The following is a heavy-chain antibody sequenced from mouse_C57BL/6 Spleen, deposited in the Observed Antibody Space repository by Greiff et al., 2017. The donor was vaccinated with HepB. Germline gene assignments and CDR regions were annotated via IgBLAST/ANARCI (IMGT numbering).Heavy chain of an antibody. J-gene: IGHJ2*01. CDR1: GYAFSSYW. Sequence: QVQLQQSGAELVKPGASVKISCKASGYAFSSYWMNWVKQRPGKGLEWIGQIYPGDGDTNYNGKFKGKATLTADKSSSTAYMQLSSLTSEDSAVYFCARRGDSDYFDYWGQGTTLTVSS. CDR2: IYPGDGDT. V-gene: IGHV1-80*01. CDR3: ARRGDSDYFDY.